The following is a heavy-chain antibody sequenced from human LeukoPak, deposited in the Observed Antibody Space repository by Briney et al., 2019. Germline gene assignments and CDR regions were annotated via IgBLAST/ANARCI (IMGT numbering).Heavy chain of an antibody. Sequence: GGSLRLSCATSGFIFGSYSMNWVRQAPGKGLEWVSYISSSSGTIYYADSVKGRFTISRDNARNSLYLQMNSLRAEDTAVYYCAKDPGYSSGWSYYFDYWGQGTLVTVSS. CDR1: GFIFGSYS. D-gene: IGHD6-19*01. V-gene: IGHV3-48*04. CDR2: ISSSSGTI. CDR3: AKDPGYSSGWSYYFDY. J-gene: IGHJ4*02.